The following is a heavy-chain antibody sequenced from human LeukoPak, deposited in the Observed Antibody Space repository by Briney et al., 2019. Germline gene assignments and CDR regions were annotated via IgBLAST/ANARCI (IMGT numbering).Heavy chain of an antibody. CDR1: GGSFSGYY. D-gene: IGHD2-8*01. V-gene: IGHV4-34*01. CDR2: INPSGGT. J-gene: IGHJ6*02. CDR3: ARGGSMYGMDV. Sequence: SETLSLTCAVYGGSFSGYYWNWIRQPPGKGLEWIGEINPSGGTKNNPSLKSRVSISVDMSKKQFSLKLSSVTAADTAVYYCARGGSMYGMDVWGQGTTVTVSS.